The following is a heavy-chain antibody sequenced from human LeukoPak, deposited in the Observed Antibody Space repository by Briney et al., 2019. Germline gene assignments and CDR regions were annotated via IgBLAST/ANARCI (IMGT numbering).Heavy chain of an antibody. Sequence: GGSLRLSCAASGFTFSNAWMSWVRQAPGKGLEWVGRIKSKSDGGTTDYAAPGKGRLTMERDDRKNTLYLHMNTLKTEHTAVYYCTTDPGDIVVVPAAILYWFDRWGQGTLVTVSS. V-gene: IGHV3-15*01. CDR2: IKSKSDGGTT. D-gene: IGHD2-2*01. J-gene: IGHJ5*02. CDR3: TTDPGDIVVVPAAILYWFDR. CDR1: GFTFSNAW.